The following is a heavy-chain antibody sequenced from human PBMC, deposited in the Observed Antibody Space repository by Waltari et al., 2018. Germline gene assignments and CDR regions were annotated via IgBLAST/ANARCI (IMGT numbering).Heavy chain of an antibody. J-gene: IGHJ5*02. D-gene: IGHD6-19*01. CDR3: ARYSYSSGWYTGDNWFDP. V-gene: IGHV4-34*01. CDR2: INHSGRT. CDR1: GGSFSGYY. Sequence: QVQLQQWGAGLLKPSETLSLTCAVYGGSFSGYYWSWIRQPPGRGLEWIGEINHSGRTNYNPSLKSRVTISVDTSKNQFSLKLSSVTAADTAVYYCARYSYSSGWYTGDNWFDPWGQGTLVTVSS.